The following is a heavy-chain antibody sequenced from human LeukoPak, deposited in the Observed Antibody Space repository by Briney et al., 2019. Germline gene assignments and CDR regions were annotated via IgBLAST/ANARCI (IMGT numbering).Heavy chain of an antibody. Sequence: PSETLSLTCTVSGGSISSYYWSWIRQPPGKGLEWIGYIYYSGSTNYNPSLKSRVTISVDTSKNQFSLKLSSVTAADTAVYYCARGEYYDSSSPLYYFDYWGQGTLVTVSS. V-gene: IGHV4-59*01. CDR3: ARGEYYDSSSPLYYFDY. D-gene: IGHD3-22*01. CDR1: GGSISSYY. J-gene: IGHJ4*02. CDR2: IYYSGST.